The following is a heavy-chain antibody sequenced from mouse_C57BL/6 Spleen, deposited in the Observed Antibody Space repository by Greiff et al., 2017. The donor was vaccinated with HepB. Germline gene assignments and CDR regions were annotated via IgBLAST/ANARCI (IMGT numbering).Heavy chain of an antibody. CDR3: TTNYYGRGDYFDY. V-gene: IGHV1-15*01. CDR1: GYTFTDYE. J-gene: IGHJ2*01. Sequence: QVQLQQSGAELVRPGASVTLSCKASGYTFTDYEMHWVKQTPVHGLEWIGAIDPETGGTAYNQKFKGKAILTADKSSSTAYMELRSLTSEDSAVYYCTTNYYGRGDYFDYWGQGTTLTVSS. D-gene: IGHD1-1*01. CDR2: IDPETGGT.